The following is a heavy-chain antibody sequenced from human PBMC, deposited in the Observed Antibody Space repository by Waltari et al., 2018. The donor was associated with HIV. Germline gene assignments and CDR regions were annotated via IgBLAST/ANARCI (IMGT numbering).Heavy chain of an antibody. Sequence: QLQLQESGPGLVKPSEPLSLTCTVSGGSISSSSYSWGWTRQPPGTGLEWIGSIYYSGSTYYNPSLKSRVTISVDTSKNQFSLKLSSVTAADTAVYYCARVGDSSGYYYVYPHAFDIWGQGTMVTVSS. CDR1: GGSISSSSYS. CDR3: ARVGDSSGYYYVYPHAFDI. CDR2: IYYSGST. V-gene: IGHV4-39*07. J-gene: IGHJ3*02. D-gene: IGHD3-22*01.